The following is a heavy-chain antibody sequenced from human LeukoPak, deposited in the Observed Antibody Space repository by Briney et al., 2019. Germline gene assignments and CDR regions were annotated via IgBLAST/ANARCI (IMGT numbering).Heavy chain of an antibody. CDR3: ARTPRHGGNAY. D-gene: IGHD4-23*01. CDR2: IIPIFGTA. Sequence: EASVKVSCKASGGTFSSYAISWVRQAPGQGLEWMGGIIPIFGTANYAQKFQGRVTITTDESTSTAYMELSRLRSEDTAVYYCARTPRHGGNAYWGQGTLVTVSS. V-gene: IGHV1-69*05. J-gene: IGHJ4*02. CDR1: GGTFSSYA.